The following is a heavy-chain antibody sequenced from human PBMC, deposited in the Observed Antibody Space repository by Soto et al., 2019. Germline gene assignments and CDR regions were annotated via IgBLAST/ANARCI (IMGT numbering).Heavy chain of an antibody. CDR1: GGSITSANW. CDR2: ISHSGIT. J-gene: IGHJ5*02. CDR3: ARVLRGWFDP. V-gene: IGHV4-4*02. Sequence: SETLSLTCAVSGGSITSANWWTWVRQPPGGGLEWIGEISHSGITNYKASLKRRVTMSVDKTKNDVSLKLTSVTDADTAVYYCARVLRGWFDPWGQGTPVTVSS.